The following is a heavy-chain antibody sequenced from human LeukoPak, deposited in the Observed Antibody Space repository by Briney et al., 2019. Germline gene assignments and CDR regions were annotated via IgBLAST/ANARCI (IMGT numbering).Heavy chain of an antibody. CDR1: GFTFSSYA. D-gene: IGHD2-2*03. Sequence: GRSLRLSCAASGFTFSSYAMHWVRQAPGKGLEWVAVISYEGSNKYYADSVKGRFTIARDNSKNTLYLQMNSLRAEDTAVYYCARDLLDIVVVPAAISTIFDYWGQGTLVTVSS. J-gene: IGHJ4*02. V-gene: IGHV3-30*04. CDR3: ARDLLDIVVVPAAISTIFDY. CDR2: ISYEGSNK.